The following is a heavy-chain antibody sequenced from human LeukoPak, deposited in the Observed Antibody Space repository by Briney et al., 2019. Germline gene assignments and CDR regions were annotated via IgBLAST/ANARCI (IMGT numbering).Heavy chain of an antibody. J-gene: IGHJ4*02. D-gene: IGHD5-18*01. CDR3: ARLRGYSYGDLDY. Sequence: GGSLRLSCAASGFTFSSYAMSWVRQAPGKGLEWVSAISGSGGSTYYADSVKGRFTISRDNSKNSLYLQMNSLRAEDTAVYYCARLRGYSYGDLDYWGQGTLVTVSS. CDR1: GFTFSSYA. V-gene: IGHV3-23*01. CDR2: ISGSGGST.